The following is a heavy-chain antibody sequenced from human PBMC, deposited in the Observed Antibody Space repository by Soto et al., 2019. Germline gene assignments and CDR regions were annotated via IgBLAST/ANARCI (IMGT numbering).Heavy chain of an antibody. J-gene: IGHJ5*02. D-gene: IGHD3-10*01. CDR3: SRDAWGGP. CDR1: GFNFNDYY. V-gene: IGHV3-11*01. Sequence: QVQLVQSGGGLVKPGGSLRLSCEASGFNFNDYYMSWIRQAPGKGLEWVSDINSDGTTTHYADSVKGRFTISRDNAKNSLYLQMVSLRVDYTAVYYCSRDAWGGPSGQGTLVTVSS. CDR2: INSDGTTT.